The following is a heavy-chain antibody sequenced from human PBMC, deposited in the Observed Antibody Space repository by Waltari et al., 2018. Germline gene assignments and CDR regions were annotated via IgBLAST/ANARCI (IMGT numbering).Heavy chain of an antibody. J-gene: IGHJ4*02. D-gene: IGHD2-2*01. V-gene: IGHV3-21*01. CDR3: ARARVMVPAAFDY. CDR2: ISRSSSYI. Sequence: EVQLVESGGGLVKPGGSMRLSCAASAFTFSSHSRNWVSQAPGQGLEWVSSISRSSSYISYADSVKGRFTISRDNAKNSLYLQMNSLRAEDTAVYYCARARVMVPAAFDYWGQGTLVTVSS. CDR1: AFTFSSHS.